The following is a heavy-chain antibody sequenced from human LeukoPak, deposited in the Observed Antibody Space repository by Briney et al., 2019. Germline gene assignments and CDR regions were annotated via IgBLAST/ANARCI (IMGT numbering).Heavy chain of an antibody. D-gene: IGHD3-10*01. CDR1: GGSISPYY. Sequence: PSETLSLTCTVSGGSISPYYWTWIRQPPGKGLEWIGYIYYSGSTNYNPSLKGRVTISVETSKNQFSLTLPSVTAADTAVYYCARGDYCGSLGYFDYWGQGTLVTVSS. J-gene: IGHJ4*02. CDR3: ARGDYCGSLGYFDY. CDR2: IYYSGST. V-gene: IGHV4-59*01.